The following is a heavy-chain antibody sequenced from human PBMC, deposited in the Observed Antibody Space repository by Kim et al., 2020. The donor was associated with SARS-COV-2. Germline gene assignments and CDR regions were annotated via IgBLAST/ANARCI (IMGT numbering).Heavy chain of an antibody. J-gene: IGHJ6*02. D-gene: IGHD6-6*01. Sequence: PSLKIRVTISVDTSKNQFSLKLSSVTAADTAVDYCARHRAAARPYYGMDVWGQGTTVTVSS. V-gene: IGHV4-59*08. CDR3: ARHRAAARPYYGMDV.